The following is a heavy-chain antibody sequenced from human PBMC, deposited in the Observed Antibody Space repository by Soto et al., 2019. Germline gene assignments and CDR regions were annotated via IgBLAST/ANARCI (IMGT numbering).Heavy chain of an antibody. V-gene: IGHV4-59*01. D-gene: IGHD3-9*01. J-gene: IGHJ4*02. Sequence: PSETLSLTCTVSGGSISSYYWSWIRQPPGKGLEWIGYIYYSGSTNYNPSLKSRVTISVDTSKNQFSLKLSSVTAADTAVYYCARGGGDILTAYFDYWGQGTLVTVSS. CDR2: IYYSGST. CDR1: GGSISSYY. CDR3: ARGGGDILTAYFDY.